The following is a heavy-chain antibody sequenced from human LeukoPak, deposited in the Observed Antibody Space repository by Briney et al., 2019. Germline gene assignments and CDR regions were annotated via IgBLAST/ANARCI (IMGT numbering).Heavy chain of an antibody. CDR1: GGSFSGYY. J-gene: IGHJ3*02. Sequence: PSETLSLTCAVYGGSFSGYYWSWIRQPPGKGLEWIGEINHSGSTNYNPSLKSRVTISVDTSKNQFSLKLSSVTAADTAVYYCARDIHYDSSGDAFDIWGQGTMVTVSS. CDR2: INHSGST. V-gene: IGHV4-34*01. D-gene: IGHD3-22*01. CDR3: ARDIHYDSSGDAFDI.